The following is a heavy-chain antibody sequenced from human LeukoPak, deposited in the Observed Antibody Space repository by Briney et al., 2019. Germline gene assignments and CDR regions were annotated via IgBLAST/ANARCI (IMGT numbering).Heavy chain of an antibody. J-gene: IGHJ6*02. CDR2: ISAYNGNT. CDR1: GYTFTSYG. V-gene: IGHV1-18*01. CDR3: ARASRNSGSYLDYYYYGMDV. D-gene: IGHD1-26*01. Sequence: GASVKASCKASGYTFTSYGISWVRQAPGQGLEWMGWISAYNGNTNYAQKLQGRVTMTTNTSTSTAYMELRSLRSNDTAVYYCARASRNSGSYLDYYYYGMDVWGQGTTVTVSS.